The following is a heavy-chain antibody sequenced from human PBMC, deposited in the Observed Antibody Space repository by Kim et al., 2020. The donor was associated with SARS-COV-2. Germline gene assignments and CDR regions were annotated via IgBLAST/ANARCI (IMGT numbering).Heavy chain of an antibody. CDR1: GGSISSSSYY. CDR3: ARLTPLYGSSFW. D-gene: IGHD1-26*01. Sequence: SETLSLTCTVSGGSISSSSYYWGWIRQPPGKGLEWIGSIYYSGSTYYNPSLKSRVTISVDTSKNQFSLKLSSVTAADTAVYYCARLTPLYGSSFWWGQGT. J-gene: IGHJ4*02. V-gene: IGHV4-39*01. CDR2: IYYSGST.